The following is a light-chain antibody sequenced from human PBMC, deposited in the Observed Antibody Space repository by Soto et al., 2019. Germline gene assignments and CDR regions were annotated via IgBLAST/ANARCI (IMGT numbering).Light chain of an antibody. V-gene: IGKV3-20*01. J-gene: IGKJ5*01. CDR1: QSLTNSF. Sequence: EIVLTQSPVTLSLSPGERATLSCRASQSLTNSFIAWYQQKPGQAPRLLIYDTSSRATGIPDRFSGSGSGTDFTLTISRLEPEDFAVSFCQQYGTSEIIFGQGTRLEIK. CDR3: QQYGTSEII. CDR2: DTS.